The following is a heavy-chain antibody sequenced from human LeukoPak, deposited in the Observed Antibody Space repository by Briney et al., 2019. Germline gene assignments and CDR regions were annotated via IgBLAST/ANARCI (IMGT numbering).Heavy chain of an antibody. D-gene: IGHD5-18*01. V-gene: IGHV3-23*01. CDR1: GFTFSSYA. Sequence: GGSLRLSCAASGFTFSSYALSWVRQAPGKGLEWVSGITDSGTGTYYADSVKGRFTISRDNSKNTVYLQMSSLRAEDTAVYYCARTGYSYGTPLNYWGQGTLVTVSS. CDR3: ARTGYSYGTPLNY. CDR2: ITDSGTGT. J-gene: IGHJ4*02.